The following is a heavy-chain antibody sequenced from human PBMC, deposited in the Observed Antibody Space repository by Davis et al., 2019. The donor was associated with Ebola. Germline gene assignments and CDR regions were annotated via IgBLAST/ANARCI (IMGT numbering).Heavy chain of an antibody. J-gene: IGHJ6*02. CDR1: GFYFRSYW. Sequence: PGGSLRLSCAASGFYFRSYWMGWVRQAPGQGLEWVANINQDGSEPKYVDSVKGRFTISRDNAKNSLFLQMNNLRAEDTAIYYCARDPIISLIVPSYGMDVWGPGTTVTVSS. CDR3: ARDPIISLIVPSYGMDV. D-gene: IGHD3-16*02. CDR2: INQDGSEP. V-gene: IGHV3-7*03.